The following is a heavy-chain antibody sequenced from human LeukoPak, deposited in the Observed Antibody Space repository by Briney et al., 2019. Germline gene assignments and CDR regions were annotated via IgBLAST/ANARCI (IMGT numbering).Heavy chain of an antibody. V-gene: IGHV3-48*03. CDR3: ARDGVPAADYFNWFDP. CDR2: INSGGTTI. D-gene: IGHD2-2*01. J-gene: IGHJ5*02. CDR1: GFTFSSYE. Sequence: GGSLRLSCAASGFTFSSYELNWVRQAPGRGLEWVSYINSGGTTIYYADSVKGRFTISRDNAKNSLYLQMNSLRAEDTAVYYCARDGVPAADYFNWFDPWGQGTLVTVSS.